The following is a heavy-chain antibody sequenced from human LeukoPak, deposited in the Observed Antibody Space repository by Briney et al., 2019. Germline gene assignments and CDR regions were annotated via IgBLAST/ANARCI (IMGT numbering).Heavy chain of an antibody. CDR1: GYTFTSYA. J-gene: IGHJ4*02. CDR3: AREGAARPFDY. CDR2: INAGNGNT. V-gene: IGHV1-3*01. D-gene: IGHD6-6*01. Sequence: ASVKVSCTASGYTFTSYAMHWVRQAPGQRLEWMGWINAGNGNTKYSQKFQGRVTITRDTSASTAYMELSSLRSEDTAVYYCAREGAARPFDYWGQGPLVTVSS.